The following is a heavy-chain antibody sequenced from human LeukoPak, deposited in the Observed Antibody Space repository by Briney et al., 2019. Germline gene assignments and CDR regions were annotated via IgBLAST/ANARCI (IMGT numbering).Heavy chain of an antibody. CDR2: IIPIFGTA. J-gene: IGHJ4*02. CDR1: RGTFGRYA. D-gene: IGHD5-18*01. Sequence: SVKVSCKASRGTFGRYAISWVRQAAGQGLEWLGGIIPIFGTANYAQKFQGRVTITADKSTSTAYMELSSLRSEDTAVYYCARDGGYSYGLDYWGQGTLVTVSS. V-gene: IGHV1-69*06. CDR3: ARDGGYSYGLDY.